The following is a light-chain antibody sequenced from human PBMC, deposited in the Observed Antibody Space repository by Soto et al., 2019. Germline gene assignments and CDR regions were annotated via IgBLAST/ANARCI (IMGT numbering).Light chain of an antibody. Sequence: IEMTQSPSTLSASVGDRVAITCLASQSISSWLAWYQQKPGKAPKLLIYKASSLESGVPSRFSGSGSGTEFTLTISSLQSEDFAVYYCQQYSNWPPITFGQGTRLEIK. J-gene: IGKJ5*01. CDR1: QSISSW. CDR2: KAS. V-gene: IGKV1-5*03. CDR3: QQYSNWPPIT.